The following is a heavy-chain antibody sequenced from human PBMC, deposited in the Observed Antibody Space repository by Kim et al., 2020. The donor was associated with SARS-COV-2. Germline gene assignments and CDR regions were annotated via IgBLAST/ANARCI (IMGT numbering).Heavy chain of an antibody. Sequence: SETLSLTCAVYGGSFSGYYWSWIRQPPGKGLEWIGEINHSGSTNYNPSLKSRVTISVDTSKNQFSLKLSSVTAADTAVYYCARGPGLKGYGGNSAHPMDVWGQGTTVTVSS. V-gene: IGHV4-34*01. J-gene: IGHJ6*02. D-gene: IGHD4-17*01. CDR3: ARGPGLKGYGGNSAHPMDV. CDR2: INHSGST. CDR1: GGSFSGYY.